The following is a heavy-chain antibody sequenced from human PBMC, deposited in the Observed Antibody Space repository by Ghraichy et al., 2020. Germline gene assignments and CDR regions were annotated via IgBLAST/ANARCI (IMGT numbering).Heavy chain of an antibody. V-gene: IGHV1-8*01. CDR2: MNPNSGNT. D-gene: IGHD4-11*01. CDR3: ARGFTGYYYYYYGMDV. CDR1: GYTFTSYD. J-gene: IGHJ6*02. Sequence: ASVKVSCKASGYTFTSYDINWVRQATGQGLEWMGWMNPNSGNTGYAQKFQGRVTMTRNTSISTAYMELSSLRSEDTAVYYCARGFTGYYYYYYGMDVWGQGTTVTVSS.